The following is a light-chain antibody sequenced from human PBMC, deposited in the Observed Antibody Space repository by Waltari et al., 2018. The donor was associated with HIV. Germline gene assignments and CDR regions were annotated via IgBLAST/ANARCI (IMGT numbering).Light chain of an antibody. CDR1: SYNIGSNF. Sequence: QSVLTQPPSASGTPGQRVTMSCSGSSYNIGSNFVSWYKQVPGTAPKLLVFRNNERPSGVPDRFSGSKSETSASLAISGLRSDDEADYYCASWDDRLSGMVFGGGTKLTVL. V-gene: IGLV1-47*01. CDR2: RNN. J-gene: IGLJ3*02. CDR3: ASWDDRLSGMV.